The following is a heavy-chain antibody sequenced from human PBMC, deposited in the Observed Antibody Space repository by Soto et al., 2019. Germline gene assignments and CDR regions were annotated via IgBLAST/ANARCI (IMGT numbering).Heavy chain of an antibody. J-gene: IGHJ5*02. CDR2: ISYDGSNK. CDR3: ARVPSYSSGWYGQGGNWFDP. Sequence: QVQLVESGGGVVQPGRSLRLSCAASGFTFSSYAMHWVRQAPGKGLEWVAVISYDGSNKYYADSVKGRFTISRDNSKNTLYLQMNSLRAEDTAVYYCARVPSYSSGWYGQGGNWFDPWGQGTLVTVSS. D-gene: IGHD6-19*01. CDR1: GFTFSSYA. V-gene: IGHV3-30-3*01.